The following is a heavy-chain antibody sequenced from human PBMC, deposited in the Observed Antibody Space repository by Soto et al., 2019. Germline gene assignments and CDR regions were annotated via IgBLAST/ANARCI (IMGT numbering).Heavy chain of an antibody. CDR3: AVTRFDY. Sequence: GGSLRLSCAASGFTFSSYEMNWVRQAPGKGLEWVSYISSSGTTIYYADSVKGRFTISRDNAKNSMYLQMNSLRAEDTAVYYYAVTRFDYWGQRTLVTVSS. CDR1: GFTFSSYE. V-gene: IGHV3-48*03. J-gene: IGHJ4*02. D-gene: IGHD2-2*01. CDR2: ISSSGTTI.